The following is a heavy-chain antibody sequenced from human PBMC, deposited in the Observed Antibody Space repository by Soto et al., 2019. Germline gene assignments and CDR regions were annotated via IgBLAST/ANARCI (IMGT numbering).Heavy chain of an antibody. J-gene: IGHJ3*02. CDR2: IYYSGST. CDR1: GGSISSSSYY. V-gene: IGHV4-39*01. CDR3: ARHGTFHLYYYDSSGFHAFDI. D-gene: IGHD3-22*01. Sequence: SETLSLTCTVSGGSISSSSYYWGWIRQPPGKGLEWIGSIYYSGSTYYNPSLKSRVTISVDTSENQFSLKLSSVTAADTAVYYCARHGTFHLYYYDSSGFHAFDIWGQGTMVTVSS.